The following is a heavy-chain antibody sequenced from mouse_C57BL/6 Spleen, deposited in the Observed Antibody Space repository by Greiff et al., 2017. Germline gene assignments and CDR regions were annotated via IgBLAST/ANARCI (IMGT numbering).Heavy chain of an antibody. CDR1: GFTFSDYG. V-gene: IGHV5-17*01. Sequence: EVKLMESVGGLLLPGGSLQLSSAASGFTFSDYGLHWVRQAPEKGLAWVAYISSGSSTLYYADPVKGRFPISRDTAKNTLFLHMTSLRSEDTAMYFCASFYYGSSMDYWGHGASGTVSS. D-gene: IGHD1-1*01. J-gene: IGHJ4*01. CDR3: ASFYYGSSMDY. CDR2: ISSGSSTL.